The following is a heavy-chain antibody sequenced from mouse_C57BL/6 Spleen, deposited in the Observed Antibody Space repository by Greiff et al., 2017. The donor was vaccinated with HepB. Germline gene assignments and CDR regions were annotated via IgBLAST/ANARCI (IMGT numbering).Heavy chain of an antibody. Sequence: VQLQQSGAELMKPGASVKLSCKATGYTFTGYWIEWVKQRPGHGLEWIGEILPGRGSTNYNEKFKGKATFTADTSSNTAYMQLSSLTTEDSAIYYWASYYSNYGWFAYWGQGTLVTVSA. CDR3: ASYYSNYGWFAY. CDR2: ILPGRGST. V-gene: IGHV1-9*01. D-gene: IGHD2-5*01. CDR1: GYTFTGYW. J-gene: IGHJ3*01.